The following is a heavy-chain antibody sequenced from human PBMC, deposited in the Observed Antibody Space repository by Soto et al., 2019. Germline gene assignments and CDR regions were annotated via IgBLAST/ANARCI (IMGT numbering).Heavy chain of an antibody. Sequence: ESLKISCKGSVYSFTSYWIGWVRQMPGKGLEWMGIIYPGDSDTRYSPSFQGQVTISADKSISTAYLQWSSLKASDTAMYYCARPTYDYVWGSYSLWGQGTLVIVSS. CDR2: IYPGDSDT. D-gene: IGHD3-16*01. J-gene: IGHJ4*02. CDR3: ARPTYDYVWGSYSL. V-gene: IGHV5-51*01. CDR1: VYSFTSYW.